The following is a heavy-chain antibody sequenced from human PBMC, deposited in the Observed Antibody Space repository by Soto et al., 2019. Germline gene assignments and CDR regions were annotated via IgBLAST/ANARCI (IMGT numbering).Heavy chain of an antibody. D-gene: IGHD2-15*01. CDR2: IWYDGSNK. Sequence: GGSLRLSCAASGFTFSSYGMHWVRQAPGKGLEWVAFIWYDGSNKYYADSVKGRFTISRDNSKNTLYLQMNSLRAEDTAVYYCARVRGTPYGMDVWGQGTTVTVSS. CDR1: GFTFSSYG. J-gene: IGHJ6*02. V-gene: IGHV3-33*01. CDR3: ARVRGTPYGMDV.